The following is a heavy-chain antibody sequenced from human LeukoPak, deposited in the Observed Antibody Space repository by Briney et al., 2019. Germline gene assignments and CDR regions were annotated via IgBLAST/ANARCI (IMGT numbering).Heavy chain of an antibody. CDR1: GFTFSSYW. J-gene: IGHJ4*02. CDR3: ARARYAAPVDY. D-gene: IGHD2-2*01. Sequence: GGSLRLSCAASGFTFSSYWMHWVRQAPGKGLEWVSRINSDGSSTNYADSVKGRFTISRDNAKDSLYLQMNSLRAEDTAVYYCARARYAAPVDYWGQGTLVTVSS. V-gene: IGHV3-74*01. CDR2: INSDGSST.